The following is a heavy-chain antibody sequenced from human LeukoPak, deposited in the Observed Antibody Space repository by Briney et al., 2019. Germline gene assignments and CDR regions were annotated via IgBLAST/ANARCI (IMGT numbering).Heavy chain of an antibody. CDR1: GFTFSSYA. J-gene: IGHJ6*03. V-gene: IGHV3-23*01. CDR3: ARGGTNYYYMDV. Sequence: SGGSLRLSCAASGFTFSSYAMSWVRQAPGKGLEWVSALSGSGDRTFYVDSVKGRFTVSRDNSKNTLYLRMDSLGVDDTALYYCARGGTNYYYMDVWGNGTTVTVSS. CDR2: LSGSGDRT.